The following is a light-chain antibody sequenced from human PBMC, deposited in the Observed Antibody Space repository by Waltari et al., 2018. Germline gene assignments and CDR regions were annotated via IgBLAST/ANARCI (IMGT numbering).Light chain of an antibody. V-gene: IGLV2-14*03. Sequence: QSALTQPASVSGSPGQSVTISCTGTSSDVGGYESVSWYQPPPGKAPKLLVYDDSNRPSGVSNRFAGSKSGNTASLTISGLQTDDEAEYFCSSYTANSLVLFGGGTKVTVL. CDR2: DDS. J-gene: IGLJ2*01. CDR1: SSDVGGYES. CDR3: SSYTANSLVL.